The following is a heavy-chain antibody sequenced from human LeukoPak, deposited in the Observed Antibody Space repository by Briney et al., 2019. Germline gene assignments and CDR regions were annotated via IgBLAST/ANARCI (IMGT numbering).Heavy chain of an antibody. J-gene: IGHJ6*02. Sequence: ASVKVSCKASGCTFTSYYMHWVRQAPGQGLEWMGIINPSGGSTSYAQKFQGRVTMTRDTSTSTVYMELSSLRSEDTAMYYCARSFLEWELPSYYYYYGMDVWGQGTTVTVSS. CDR1: GCTFTSYY. D-gene: IGHD1-26*01. V-gene: IGHV1-46*01. CDR2: INPSGGST. CDR3: ARSFLEWELPSYYYYYGMDV.